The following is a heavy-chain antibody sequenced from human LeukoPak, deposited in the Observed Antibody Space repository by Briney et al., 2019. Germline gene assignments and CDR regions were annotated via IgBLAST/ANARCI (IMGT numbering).Heavy chain of an antibody. CDR3: ARDSGTLLSGAFDI. CDR1: GFTFSSYW. Sequence: QPGGSLRLSCAASGFTFSSYWMTWVRQAPWKGLEWVGNIKGDGSEKYYVGSVKGRFTISRDNAKNSLYLQMNSLRAEDTAVYYCARDSGTLLSGAFDIWGQGTMVTVSS. J-gene: IGHJ3*02. CDR2: IKGDGSEK. V-gene: IGHV3-7*01. D-gene: IGHD3-10*01.